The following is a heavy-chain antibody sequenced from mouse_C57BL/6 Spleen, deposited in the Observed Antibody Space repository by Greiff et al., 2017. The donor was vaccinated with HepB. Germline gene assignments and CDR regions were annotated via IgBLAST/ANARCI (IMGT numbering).Heavy chain of an antibody. D-gene: IGHD1-1*01. CDR2: IDPETGGT. J-gene: IGHJ2*01. CDR3: TRPPNYYGSSYFDY. CDR1: GYTFTDYE. Sequence: QVQLQQSGAELVRPGASVTLSCKASGYTFTDYEMHWVKQTPVHGLEWIGAIDPETGGTAYNQKFKGKAILTADKSSSTAYMELRSLTSEDSAVYYCTRPPNYYGSSYFDYWGQGTTLTVSS. V-gene: IGHV1-15*01.